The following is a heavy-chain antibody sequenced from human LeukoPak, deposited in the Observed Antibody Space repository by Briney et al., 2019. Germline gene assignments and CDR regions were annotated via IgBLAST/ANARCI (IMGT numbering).Heavy chain of an antibody. CDR1: GFTVITND. D-gene: IGHD2-21*01. V-gene: IGHV3-53*01. CDR3: AKSHITRYPLQYYFDL. J-gene: IGHJ4*02. Sequence: SGGSLRLSCAASGFTVITNDMTWVRQAPGKGLEWVSVLYSDGNTKYADSVQGRFTISRDNSKNTLYLEMNSLSPDDTAVYYCAKSHITRYPLQYYFDLWGQGAQVIVSS. CDR2: LYSDGNT.